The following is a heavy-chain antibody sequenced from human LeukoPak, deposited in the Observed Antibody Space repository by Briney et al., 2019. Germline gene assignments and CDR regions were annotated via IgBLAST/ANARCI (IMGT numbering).Heavy chain of an antibody. CDR1: GFTLSSYW. D-gene: IGHD6-19*01. CDR3: ARDFYSSSVGVDY. Sequence: PGGSLRLSCAASGFTLSSYWMSWVRQAPGKGLEWVANIKQDGSEKYYVDSVKGRFTISRDNAKNSLYLQMNSLRAEDTAVYYCARDFYSSSVGVDYWGQGALVTVSS. CDR2: IKQDGSEK. J-gene: IGHJ4*02. V-gene: IGHV3-7*01.